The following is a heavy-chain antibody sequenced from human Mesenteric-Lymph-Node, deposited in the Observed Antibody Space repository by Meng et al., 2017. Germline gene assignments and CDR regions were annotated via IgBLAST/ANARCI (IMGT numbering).Heavy chain of an antibody. J-gene: IGHJ4*02. V-gene: IGHV3-7*01. CDR1: GFSLSRYW. CDR2: IKQDAFEK. CDR3: AREDCDGGNCDAVPFDY. D-gene: IGHD2-15*01. Sequence: GESLKISCAASGFSLSRYWIMWVRQAPGKGLEWVANIKQDAFEKYYVESVKGRFTISRDNAKNSVYLQMNSLGDEDTAVYYCAREDCDGGNCDAVPFDYWGQGALVTVSS.